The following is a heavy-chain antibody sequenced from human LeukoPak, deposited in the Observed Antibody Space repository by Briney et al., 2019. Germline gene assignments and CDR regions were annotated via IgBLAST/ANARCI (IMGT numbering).Heavy chain of an antibody. J-gene: IGHJ4*02. CDR1: GFPFSSYW. Sequence: LRLSCAASGFPFSSYWMHWVRQAPGKGLEWIGELNHSGSTNYNPSLKSRVTISVDTSKNQFPLKLSSVTAADTAVYYCARGDGGYSYGKSVDYWGQGTLVTVSS. CDR2: LNHSGST. D-gene: IGHD5-18*01. V-gene: IGHV4-34*01. CDR3: ARGDGGYSYGKSVDY.